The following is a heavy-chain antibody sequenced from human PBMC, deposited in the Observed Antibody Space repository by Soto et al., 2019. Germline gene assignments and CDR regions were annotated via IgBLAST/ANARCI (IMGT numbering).Heavy chain of an antibody. CDR1: GGSFSGYY. Sequence: PSETLSLTCAVYGGSFSGYYWSWIRQPPGKGLEWIGEINHSGSTNYNPSLKSRVTISVDTSKNQFSLKLSSVTAADTAVYYCAPLRHDYIWGSYRKNHDWTDYWGQGTLVTVSS. CDR3: APLRHDYIWGSYRKNHDWTDY. J-gene: IGHJ4*02. D-gene: IGHD3-16*02. CDR2: INHSGST. V-gene: IGHV4-34*01.